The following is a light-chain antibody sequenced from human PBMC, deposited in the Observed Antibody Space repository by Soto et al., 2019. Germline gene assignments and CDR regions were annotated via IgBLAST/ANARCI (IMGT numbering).Light chain of an antibody. J-gene: IGKJ1*01. Sequence: DIQMTQTPSTMSGSVRYXVTITCLARQAKKGWLASCQHKPRKAPKPQTYHASTLESGVPSRFSGSGSGTEFTLTISSLQPDEFATYYCHQYNSYSFGQGTKVDIK. CDR3: HQYNSYS. V-gene: IGKV1-5*01. CDR1: QAKKGW. CDR2: HAS.